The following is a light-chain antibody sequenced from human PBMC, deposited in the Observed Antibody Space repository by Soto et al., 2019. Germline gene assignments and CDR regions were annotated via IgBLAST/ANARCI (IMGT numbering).Light chain of an antibody. V-gene: IGLV2-14*01. CDR3: NSYTSSNTLV. Sequence: QSALTQPASVSGSPGQSITISCTGTSGDIGGYNYVSWYQHHPGKAPKLMIYEVSNRPSGVSNRFSGSKSGNTASLTISGLQAADEADYYCNSYTSSNTLVFGGGTKLTVL. CDR1: SGDIGGYNY. J-gene: IGLJ2*01. CDR2: EVS.